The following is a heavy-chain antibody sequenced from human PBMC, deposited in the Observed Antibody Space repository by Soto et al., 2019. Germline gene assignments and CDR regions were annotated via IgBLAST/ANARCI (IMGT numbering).Heavy chain of an antibody. Sequence: GGSLRLSCAASGFTFSSYAMSWVRQAPGKGLEWVSAISGSGGSTYYADSVKGRFTISRDNSKNTLYLQMNSLRAEDTAAYYCAKVKYYYDSSGYFHWGQGTLVTVSS. CDR3: AKVKYYYDSSGYFH. J-gene: IGHJ4*02. V-gene: IGHV3-23*01. D-gene: IGHD3-22*01. CDR1: GFTFSSYA. CDR2: ISGSGGST.